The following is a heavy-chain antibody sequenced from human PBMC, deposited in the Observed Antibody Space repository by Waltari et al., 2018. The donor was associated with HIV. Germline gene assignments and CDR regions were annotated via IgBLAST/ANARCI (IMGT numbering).Heavy chain of an antibody. Sequence: EVQLVESGGGLVQPGGTLRLSCVASGFIFSNYEMNWVRQAPGKGLEWISYISSDGGAKNYADSVKGRFTVSRDNAKESVYLQMSSLRGEDTAVYYCARERGWVLAPNDGFDLWGQGTMVTVSS. CDR1: GFIFSNYE. D-gene: IGHD3-10*01. CDR3: ARERGWVLAPNDGFDL. V-gene: IGHV3-48*03. J-gene: IGHJ3*01. CDR2: ISSDGGAK.